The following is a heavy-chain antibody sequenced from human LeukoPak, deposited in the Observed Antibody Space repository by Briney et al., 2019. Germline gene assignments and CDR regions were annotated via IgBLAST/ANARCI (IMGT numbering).Heavy chain of an antibody. CDR2: IIPIFGTA. CDR3: AREVGYCSGGSCSYGMDV. J-gene: IGHJ6*02. V-gene: IGHV1-69*13. Sequence: SVKVSCKASGGTFSSYAISWVRQAPGQGLEWMGGIIPIFGTANYAQKFQGRVTITADESTSTAYMELSSLRPEDTAVYYCAREVGYCSGGSCSYGMDVWGQGTTVTVSS. D-gene: IGHD2-15*01. CDR1: GGTFSSYA.